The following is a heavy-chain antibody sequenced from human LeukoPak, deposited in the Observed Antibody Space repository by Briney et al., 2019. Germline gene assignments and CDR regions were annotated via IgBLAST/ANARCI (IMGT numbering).Heavy chain of an antibody. V-gene: IGHV3-7*01. Sequence: GGSLRLSCAASGFTFSSYGMHWVRQAPGKGLEWVANIKQDGSEKYYVDSVKGRFTISRDNAKNSLYLQMNSLRAEDTAVYYCARSPRPSCSSTSCYRYYFDYWGQGTLVTVSS. CDR2: IKQDGSEK. CDR3: ARSPRPSCSSTSCYRYYFDY. D-gene: IGHD2-2*01. J-gene: IGHJ4*02. CDR1: GFTFSSYG.